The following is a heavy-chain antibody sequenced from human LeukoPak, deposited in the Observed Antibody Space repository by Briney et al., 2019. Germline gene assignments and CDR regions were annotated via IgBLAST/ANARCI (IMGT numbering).Heavy chain of an antibody. D-gene: IGHD1-14*01. CDR2: IYYSGST. J-gene: IGHJ6*03. CDR3: ARLPNPNLNYYYYMDV. Sequence: SETLSLTCTVAGGSISSSSYYWGWIRQPPGKGLEWIGSIYYSGSTYYHPSLKSRFTISVDTSKNQFSLKLSSVTAADTAVYYCARLPNPNLNYYYYMDVWGKGTTVTVSS. V-gene: IGHV4-39*01. CDR1: GGSISSSSYY.